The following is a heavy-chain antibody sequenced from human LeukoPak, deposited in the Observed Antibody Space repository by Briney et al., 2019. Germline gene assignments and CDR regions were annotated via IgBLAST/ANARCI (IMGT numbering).Heavy chain of an antibody. CDR2: IYPGDSDT. CDR1: GYSFTSYW. V-gene: IGHV5-51*01. D-gene: IGHD6-25*01. J-gene: IGHJ6*02. CDR3: ARHSSGGYYYYYGMDV. Sequence: GESLQISCKGSGYSFTSYWIGWVRQMPGKGLEWMGIIYPGDSDTRYSPSFRGQVTISADKSISTAYLQWSSLKASDTAMYYCARHSSGGYYYYYGMDVWGQGTTVTVSS.